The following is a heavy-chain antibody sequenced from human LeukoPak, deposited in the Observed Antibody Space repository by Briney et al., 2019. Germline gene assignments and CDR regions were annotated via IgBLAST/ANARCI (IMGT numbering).Heavy chain of an antibody. CDR3: AREIFGSGSYPDF. Sequence: GGSLRLSCAASGISFSSHWMHWVRQAPGKGLVWVAHISRDGSSTTYADSVKGRFTISRDNAKNTLYLQMNSLRAEDTAVYYCAREIFGSGSYPDFWGQGTLVTVSS. J-gene: IGHJ4*02. CDR1: GISFSSHW. V-gene: IGHV3-74*01. D-gene: IGHD3-10*01. CDR2: ISRDGSST.